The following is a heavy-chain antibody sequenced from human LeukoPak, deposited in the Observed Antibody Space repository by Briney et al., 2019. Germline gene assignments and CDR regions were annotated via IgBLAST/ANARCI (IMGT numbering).Heavy chain of an antibody. CDR3: ARDVGNRKKRNAFDI. Sequence: SCKASGYTFTGYYMHWVRQAPGKGLEWVAVIWYDGSNKYYADSVKGRFTISRDNSKNTLYLQMNSLRAEDTAVYYCARDVGNRKKRNAFDIWGQGTMVTVSS. CDR1: GYTFTGYY. CDR2: IWYDGSNK. D-gene: IGHD2-15*01. J-gene: IGHJ3*02. V-gene: IGHV3-33*01.